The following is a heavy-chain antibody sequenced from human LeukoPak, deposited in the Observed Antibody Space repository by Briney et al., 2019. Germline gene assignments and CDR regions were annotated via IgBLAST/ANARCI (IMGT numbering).Heavy chain of an antibody. J-gene: IGHJ4*02. D-gene: IGHD3-3*01. CDR2: ISSSSSYI. CDR1: GFTFSSYS. V-gene: IGHV3-21*01. CDR3: ARLAEAYYDFWSGYSYYFDY. Sequence: GGSLRLSCAASGFTFSSYSMNWVRQAPGKGLEWVSSISSSSSYIYYADSVKGRFTISRDNAKNSLYLQMNSLRAEDTAVYYCARLAEAYYDFWSGYSYYFDYWGQGTMVTVSS.